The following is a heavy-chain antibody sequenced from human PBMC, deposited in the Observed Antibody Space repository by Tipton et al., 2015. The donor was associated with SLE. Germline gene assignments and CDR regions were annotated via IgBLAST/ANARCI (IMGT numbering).Heavy chain of an antibody. D-gene: IGHD2-2*01. CDR3: TRSRRGRALDI. CDR1: GYTFTGYY. V-gene: IGHV1-46*01. CDR2: INPSGGSI. Sequence: QSGAEVKKPGASVKVSCKASGYTFTGYYMHWVRQAPGQGLEWVGMINPSGGSISYAQKFQGRVTVTRDTSTTTVYMEVSSLISEDTAVYYCTRSRRGRALDIWGQGTMITVSS. J-gene: IGHJ3*02.